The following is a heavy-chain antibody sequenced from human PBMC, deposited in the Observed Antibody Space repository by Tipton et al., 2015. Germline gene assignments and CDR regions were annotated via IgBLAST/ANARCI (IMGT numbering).Heavy chain of an antibody. Sequence: SLRLSCAASGFTFSSYEMNWVRQAPGKGLEWVSYISSSGSTIYYADSVKGRFTISRDNAKNILYLQMSSLRAEDTAVYYCAREGRGWYGADYWGQGTLVTVSS. CDR2: ISSSGSTI. D-gene: IGHD6-19*01. CDR3: AREGRGWYGADY. J-gene: IGHJ4*02. V-gene: IGHV3-48*03. CDR1: GFTFSSYE.